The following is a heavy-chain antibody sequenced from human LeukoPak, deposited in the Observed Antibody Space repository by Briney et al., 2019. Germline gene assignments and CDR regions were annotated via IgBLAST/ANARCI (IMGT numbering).Heavy chain of an antibody. CDR2: MNPNSGNT. CDR1: GGTFSSYA. J-gene: IGHJ5*02. CDR3: ARRRLRPSWFDP. V-gene: IGHV1-8*02. Sequence: ASVKVSCKASGGTFSSYAISWVRQAPGQGLEWMGWMNPNSGNTGYAQKFQGRVTMTRNTSISTAYMELSSLRSEDTAVYYCARRRLRPSWFDPWGQGTLVTVSS.